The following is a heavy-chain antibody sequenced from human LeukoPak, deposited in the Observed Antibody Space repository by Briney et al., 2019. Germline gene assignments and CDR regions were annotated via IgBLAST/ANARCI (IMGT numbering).Heavy chain of an antibody. CDR1: GYSFTSYW. CDR2: IYPGDSDT. J-gene: IGHJ4*02. V-gene: IGHV5-51*01. D-gene: IGHD4-17*01. Sequence: VESLKISCKGSGYSFTSYWIGWVRQMPGQGLEWMGIIYPGDSDTRYSPSFQGQVTISADKSISTAYLQWSTLKASDTPVYYCARHRGGATLTTDVDYWGQGTLVTVSS. CDR3: ARHRGGATLTTDVDY.